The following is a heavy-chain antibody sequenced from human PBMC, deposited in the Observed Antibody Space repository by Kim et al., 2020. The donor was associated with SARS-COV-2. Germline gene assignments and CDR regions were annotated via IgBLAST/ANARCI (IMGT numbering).Heavy chain of an antibody. V-gene: IGHV4-59*08. Sequence: SETLSLTCTVSGGSISSYYWSWIRQPPGKGLEWIGYIYYSGSTNYNPSLKSRVTISVDTSKNQFSLKLSSVTAADTAVYYCARRYGDSDFDYWGQGTLVTVSS. J-gene: IGHJ4*02. CDR1: GGSISSYY. D-gene: IGHD4-17*01. CDR3: ARRYGDSDFDY. CDR2: IYYSGST.